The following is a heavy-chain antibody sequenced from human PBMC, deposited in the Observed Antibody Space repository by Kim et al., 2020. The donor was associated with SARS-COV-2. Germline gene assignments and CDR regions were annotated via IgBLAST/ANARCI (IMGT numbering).Heavy chain of an antibody. D-gene: IGHD6-13*01. CDR2: IYYSGST. V-gene: IGHV4-31*03. CDR1: GGSISSGGYY. CDR3: ARDSAGGIAAAGTDNWFDP. Sequence: SETLSLTCTVSGGSISSGGYYWSWIRQHPGKGLEWIGYIYYSGSTYYNPSLKSRVTISVDTSKNQFSLKLSSVTAADTAVYYCARDSAGGIAAAGTDNWFDPWGQGTLVTVSS. J-gene: IGHJ5*02.